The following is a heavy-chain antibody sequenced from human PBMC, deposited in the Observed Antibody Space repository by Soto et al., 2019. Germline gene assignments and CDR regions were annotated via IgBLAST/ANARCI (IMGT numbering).Heavy chain of an antibody. CDR3: ARDGGSGYLGYYYYYGMDV. CDR1: GFTFSSYG. D-gene: IGHD3-3*01. Sequence: QVQLVESGGGVVQPGRSLRLSCAASGFTFSSYGMHWVRQAPGKGLEWVAVIWYDGSNKYYADSVKGRFTISRDNSKNTLYLQMNSLRAEDTAVYYCARDGGSGYLGYYYYYGMDVWGQGTTVTVSS. CDR2: IWYDGSNK. J-gene: IGHJ6*02. V-gene: IGHV3-33*01.